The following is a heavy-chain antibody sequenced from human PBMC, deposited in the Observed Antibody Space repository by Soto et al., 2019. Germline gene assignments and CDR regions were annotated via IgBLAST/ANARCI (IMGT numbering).Heavy chain of an antibody. D-gene: IGHD3-10*01. Sequence: SETLSLTCTVSGGSISSYYWSWIRQPPGKGLEWIGYIYYSGSTNYNPSLKSRVTISVDTSKNQFSLKLSSVTAADTAVYYRARGANVLLWFGESTPGYYGMDVWGQGTTVTVSS. V-gene: IGHV4-59*01. CDR3: ARGANVLLWFGESTPGYYGMDV. CDR1: GGSISSYY. J-gene: IGHJ6*02. CDR2: IYYSGST.